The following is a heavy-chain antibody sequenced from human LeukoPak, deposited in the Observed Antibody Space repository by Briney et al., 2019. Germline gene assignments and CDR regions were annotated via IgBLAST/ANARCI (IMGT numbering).Heavy chain of an antibody. CDR2: ISGSGGST. J-gene: IGHJ4*02. V-gene: IGHV3-23*01. D-gene: IGHD2-2*02. CDR1: GFTLSSYA. Sequence: PGGSLRLSCAASGFTLSSYAMSWVRQAPGKGLEWVSAISGSGGSTYYADSVKGRFTISRDNSKNTLYLQMNSLRAEDTAVYYCAPRVVPAAISIDWGQGTLVTVSS. CDR3: APRVVPAAISID.